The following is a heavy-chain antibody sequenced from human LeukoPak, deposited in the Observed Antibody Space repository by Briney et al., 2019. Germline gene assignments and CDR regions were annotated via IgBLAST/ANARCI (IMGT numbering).Heavy chain of an antibody. CDR2: ISYDGSNK. Sequence: GMSLRLSCAASGFTFSSYGMHWVRQAPGKGLEWVAVISYDGSNKYYADSVKGRFTISRDNSKNTLYLQMNSLRAEDTAVYYCAKVPAPAATYYYGMDVWGQGTTVTVPS. D-gene: IGHD2-2*01. CDR3: AKVPAPAATYYYGMDV. J-gene: IGHJ6*02. V-gene: IGHV3-30*18. CDR1: GFTFSSYG.